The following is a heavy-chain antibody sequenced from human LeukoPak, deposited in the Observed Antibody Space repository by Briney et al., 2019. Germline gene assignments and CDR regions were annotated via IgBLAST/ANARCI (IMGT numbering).Heavy chain of an antibody. Sequence: SETLSLTCTVSGGSISSYYWSWIRQPPGKGLEWIGYIYYSGSTNYNPSLKSRVTISVDTSKNQFSLKLSSVTAADTAVYYCARQREYYFDYWDQGTLVTVSS. J-gene: IGHJ4*02. V-gene: IGHV4-59*01. CDR1: GGSISSYY. CDR3: ARQREYYFDY. D-gene: IGHD5-24*01. CDR2: IYYSGST.